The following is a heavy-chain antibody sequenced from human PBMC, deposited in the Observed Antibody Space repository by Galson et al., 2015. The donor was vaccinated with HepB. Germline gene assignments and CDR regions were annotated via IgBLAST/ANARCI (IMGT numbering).Heavy chain of an antibody. J-gene: IGHJ4*02. D-gene: IGHD2-2*01. V-gene: IGHV3-23*01. CDR2: ISDGGGST. Sequence: SLRLSCAASGFTFNYYAMSWVRQAPGKGLEWVSDISDGGGSTNYADSVKGRFTVSRDNSKSTLYLQMNSLRVEDTAIYYCVRKGCRSTSCSPEYWGQGTLVTVSP. CDR3: VRKGCRSTSCSPEY. CDR1: GFTFNYYA.